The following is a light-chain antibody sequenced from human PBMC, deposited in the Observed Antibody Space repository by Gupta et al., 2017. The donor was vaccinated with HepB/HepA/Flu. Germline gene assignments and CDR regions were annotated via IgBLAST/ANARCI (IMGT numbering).Light chain of an antibody. V-gene: IGKV2-28*01. J-gene: IGKJ4*01. Sequence: DIVMTQSPLSLPVTPGEPASISCRSSQSLLHSSGHNYLDWYLQKPGQSPQLLIYLGSNRASGVPDRFSGSGSGIDFTLRISRVEAEDAGVYYCRQSLQTPRLTFGGGTKVEIK. CDR2: LGS. CDR3: RQSLQTPRLT. CDR1: QSLLHSSGHNY.